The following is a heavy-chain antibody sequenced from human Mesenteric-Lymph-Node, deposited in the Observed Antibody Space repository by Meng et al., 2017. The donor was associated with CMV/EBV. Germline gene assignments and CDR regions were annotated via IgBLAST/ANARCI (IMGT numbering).Heavy chain of an antibody. CDR2: IKQDGSEK. Sequence: GESLKISCAASGFTFSSYWMSWVRQAPGKGLEWVANIKQDGSEKYYVDSVKGRFTISRDNAKNSLYLQMNSLRAEDTAVYHCARAMDTSMGDASMDVWGQGTTVTVSS. V-gene: IGHV3-7*03. J-gene: IGHJ6*02. D-gene: IGHD5-18*01. CDR1: GFTFSSYW. CDR3: ARAMDTSMGDASMDV.